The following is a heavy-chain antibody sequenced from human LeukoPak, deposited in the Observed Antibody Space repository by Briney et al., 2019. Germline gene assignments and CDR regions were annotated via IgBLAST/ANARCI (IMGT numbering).Heavy chain of an antibody. CDR1: GGSINSYY. J-gene: IGHJ5*02. D-gene: IGHD3-10*01. CDR3: ARVMGSPGRGNWFDP. V-gene: IGHV4-59*01. Sequence: SETLSLTCTVSGGSINSYYWSWIRQPPGKGLEWIGYIYYSGSTNYNPSLKSRVTISVDTSKNQFSLKLSSVTAADTAVYYCARVMGSPGRGNWFDPWGQGTLVTVSS. CDR2: IYYSGST.